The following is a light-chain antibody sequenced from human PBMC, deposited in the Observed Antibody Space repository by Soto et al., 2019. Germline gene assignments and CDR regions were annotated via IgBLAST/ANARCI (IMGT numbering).Light chain of an antibody. J-gene: IGLJ1*01. CDR1: TSNIGTFY. CDR3: AAWDDNLNAYV. Sequence: QSVLTQPPSASSTPGQTVTISCSGSTSNIGTFYVYWYQHLPGTAPKLLIYLGDQRASGVSDRFSGSKSGTSASLAINGLRSDDEADYYCAAWDDNLNAYVFGSRTKVTV. V-gene: IGLV1-47*02. CDR2: LGD.